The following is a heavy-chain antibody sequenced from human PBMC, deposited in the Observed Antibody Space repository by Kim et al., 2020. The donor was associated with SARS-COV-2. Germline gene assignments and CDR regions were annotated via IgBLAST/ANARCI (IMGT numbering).Heavy chain of an antibody. CDR1: GFTFRDYS. D-gene: IGHD2-2*01. CDR2: ISSSSTSI. V-gene: IGHV3-48*02. CDR3: ARVGGYCSSTSCKYYFDS. Sequence: GGSLRLSCVGSGFTFRDYSMNWVRQAPGKGLEWVAYISSSSTSIYYADSVKGRLTISRDNAKNSLFLQMIGLSDEDTAVYYCARVGGYCSSTSCKYYFDSWGQGALVTVSS. J-gene: IGHJ4*02.